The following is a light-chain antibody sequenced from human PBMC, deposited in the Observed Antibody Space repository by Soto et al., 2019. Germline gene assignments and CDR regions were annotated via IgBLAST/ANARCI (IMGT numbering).Light chain of an antibody. CDR2: STS. Sequence: DIQMAQSPSSLSASVGDRVTITCRASQPITKHLNWYRHKPGQAPKLLIHSTSTLESGVSSRFSGSGSGTDFSLTVSSLQPEDFATFYCQQSHRLPWTFGQGTRVDI. CDR3: QQSHRLPWT. CDR1: QPITKH. V-gene: IGKV1-39*01. J-gene: IGKJ1*01.